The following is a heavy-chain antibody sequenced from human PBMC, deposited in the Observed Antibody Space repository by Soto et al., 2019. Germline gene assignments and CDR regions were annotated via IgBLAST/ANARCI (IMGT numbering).Heavy chain of an antibody. Sequence: GASVKVSCKASGGTFSSYAISWVRQAPGQGLEWMGGIIPIFGTANYAQKFQGRVTITADESTSTAYMELSSLRSEDTAVYYCAGDNPGIAVAGLGMDVWGQGTTVTVSS. CDR2: IIPIFGTA. CDR3: AGDNPGIAVAGLGMDV. J-gene: IGHJ6*02. V-gene: IGHV1-69*13. CDR1: GGTFSSYA. D-gene: IGHD6-19*01.